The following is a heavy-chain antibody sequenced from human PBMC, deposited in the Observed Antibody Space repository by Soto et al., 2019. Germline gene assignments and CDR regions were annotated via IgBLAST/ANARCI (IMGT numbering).Heavy chain of an antibody. Sequence: KTSETLSLTCGVSGYSITSGFYWGWVRQSPGKGLEWIGSISYSAKTFYNPSLASRLSIAVDTSMNQFSLRLTSVTAADTALYYCTRGAGAPSVRFDSSGPGTLVTVSS. CDR1: GYSITSGFY. D-gene: IGHD3-22*01. CDR2: ISYSAKT. J-gene: IGHJ4*02. V-gene: IGHV4-38-2*01. CDR3: TRGAGAPSVRFDS.